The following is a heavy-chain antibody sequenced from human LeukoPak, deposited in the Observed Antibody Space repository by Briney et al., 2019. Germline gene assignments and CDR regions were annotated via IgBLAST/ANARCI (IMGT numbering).Heavy chain of an antibody. V-gene: IGHV1-18*04. CDR1: DDIFTTYS. Sequence: ASVKVSCKSSDDIFTTYSIAWVRQAPGQGLEWMGWISPYNGITNYAQMFQGRLVVTTDTSTRTTYMTLTSLKSDDTAVYYCARRTEQWLALEHWGQGTLVIVSS. CDR2: ISPYNGIT. D-gene: IGHD6-19*01. CDR3: ARRTEQWLALEH. J-gene: IGHJ4*02.